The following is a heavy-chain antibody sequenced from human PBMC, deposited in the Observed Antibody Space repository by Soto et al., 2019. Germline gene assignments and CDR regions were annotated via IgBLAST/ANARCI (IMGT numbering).Heavy chain of an antibody. CDR2: IDWDGDK. CDR1: ASSLSTDGMR. J-gene: IGHJ4*02. CDR3: ARTAYKSDSGGYHPFDY. V-gene: IGHV2-70*04. D-gene: IGHD3-22*01. Sequence: SGPTLVNPTETLTLTCTFSASSLSTDGMRVNWIRQPPGKAPEWLARIDWDGDKFYNTSLKTRVTISKDTSENQVVLTMTNMEPADTATYYCARTAYKSDSGGYHPFDYWGQGIQVTVS.